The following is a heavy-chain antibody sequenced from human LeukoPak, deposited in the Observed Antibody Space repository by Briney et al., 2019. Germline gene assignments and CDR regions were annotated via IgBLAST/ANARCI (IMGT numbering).Heavy chain of an antibody. CDR1: GGTFSIYA. CDR2: IIPIFGTA. D-gene: IGHD3-3*01. J-gene: IGHJ4*02. CDR3: ASLGNLNYDFWSGYLDY. V-gene: IGHV1-69*13. Sequence: ASVKVSCKASGGTFSIYAISWVRQAPGQGLEWMGGIIPIFGTANYAQKFQGRVTITADESTSTAYMELSSLRSEDTAVYYCASLGNLNYDFWSGYLDYWGQGTLVTVSS.